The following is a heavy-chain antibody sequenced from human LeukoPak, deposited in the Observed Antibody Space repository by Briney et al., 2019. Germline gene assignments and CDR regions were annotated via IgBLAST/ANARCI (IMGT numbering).Heavy chain of an antibody. CDR3: ARDRHNWNSNMFDY. J-gene: IGHJ4*02. CDR1: GYTFIDYY. D-gene: IGHD1-20*01. CDR2: INPNTGGA. Sequence: ASVKVSCKASGYTFIDYYIHWVRQAPGQGLEWMGWINPNTGGAHYAQKFQGRVTMTRDTSISTAYMEVSRLRSDDTAVFYCARDRHNWNSNMFDYWGQGTLVTVSS. V-gene: IGHV1-2*02.